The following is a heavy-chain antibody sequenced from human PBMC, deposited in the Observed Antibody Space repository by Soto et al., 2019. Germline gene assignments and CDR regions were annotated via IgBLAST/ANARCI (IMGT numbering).Heavy chain of an antibody. CDR3: ARDFLAAAGRFVRYYYGMDV. CDR1: GGSISSYY. CDR2: IYTSGST. V-gene: IGHV4-4*07. Sequence: SETLSLTCTVSGGSISSYYWSWIRQPAGKGLAWIGRIYTSGSTNYNPSLKSRVTMSVDTSKNQFSLKLSSVTAADTAVYYCARDFLAAAGRFVRYYYGMDVWGQGTTVTVSS. J-gene: IGHJ6*02. D-gene: IGHD6-13*01.